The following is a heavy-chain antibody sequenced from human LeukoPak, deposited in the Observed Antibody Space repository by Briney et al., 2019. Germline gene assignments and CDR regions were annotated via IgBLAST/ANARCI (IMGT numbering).Heavy chain of an antibody. CDR2: MWSDGIRK. CDR1: GFTFSYYG. Sequence: PGGSLRLSCATSGFTFSYYGIHWVRQAPGKGLEWVAVMWSDGIRKYYTDSVKGRFTVSRDTSKNTQYLEMSSLRVEDTAVYYCTRDADTSGHYDIFDIWGQGTMVTVSS. V-gene: IGHV3-33*01. D-gene: IGHD6-19*01. CDR3: TRDADTSGHYDIFDI. J-gene: IGHJ3*02.